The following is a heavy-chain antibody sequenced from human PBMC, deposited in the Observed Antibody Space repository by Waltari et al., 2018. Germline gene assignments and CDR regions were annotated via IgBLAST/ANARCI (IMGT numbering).Heavy chain of an antibody. CDR2: INQAGYT. Sequence: QVQLQQWGAGLLQSSETLSLTCAVYGGSFSGYYWGWVRQPPGKGLEWIGEINQAGYTNPHPSLRRRVTRSADTSKSQFSLKLNSVTAADTAVYYCVRLEDCTGPGGHCYSGDPFALDVWGQGTTVTVSS. D-gene: IGHD2-15*01. J-gene: IGHJ6*02. V-gene: IGHV4-34*02. CDR1: GGSFSGYY. CDR3: VRLEDCTGPGGHCYSGDPFALDV.